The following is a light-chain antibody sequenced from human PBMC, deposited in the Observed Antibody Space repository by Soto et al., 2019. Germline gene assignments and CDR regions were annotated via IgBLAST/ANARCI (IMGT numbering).Light chain of an antibody. V-gene: IGLV2-14*01. CDR1: SSDVGGYNF. CDR3: SSYTRTNTLV. J-gene: IGLJ3*02. CDR2: DVT. Sequence: QSVLIQPVSVSGSPGQSITISCTGSSSDVGGYNFVSWYQQHPGKAPKLMIYDVTNRPSGVSNRFSASKSGDTASLTISGLQAEDEADYYCSSYTRTNTLVFGGGTKVTVL.